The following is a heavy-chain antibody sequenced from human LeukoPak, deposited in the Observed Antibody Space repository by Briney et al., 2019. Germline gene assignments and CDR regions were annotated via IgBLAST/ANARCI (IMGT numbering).Heavy chain of an antibody. J-gene: IGHJ4*02. V-gene: IGHV1-18*01. Sequence: GASVKVSCKASGYTFTSYGISWVRQAPGQGLEWMGWISAYNGNTNYAQKLQGRVTMTTDTSTSTAYMELRSLRSDDTAVYYCARVITADFWSGYQPYYFDYWGQGTLVTVSS. D-gene: IGHD3-3*01. CDR1: GYTFTSYG. CDR2: ISAYNGNT. CDR3: ARVITADFWSGYQPYYFDY.